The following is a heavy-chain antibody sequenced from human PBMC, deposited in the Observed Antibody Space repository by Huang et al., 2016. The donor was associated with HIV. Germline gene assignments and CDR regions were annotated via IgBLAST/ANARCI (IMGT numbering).Heavy chain of an antibody. CDR1: GFTFSSYW. J-gene: IGHJ4*02. CDR2: INSDGSSS. V-gene: IGHV3-74*01. D-gene: IGHD3-22*01. Sequence: EVQLVESGGGLVQPGGSLRLSCAASGFTFSSYWMHWVRQGPGKGRVGVSRINSDGSSSGYADSVKGRFTISRDNAKNTLYLQMNSLRAEDTAVYYCVRDPRIQSWLNYFDYWGQGTLVSVSS. CDR3: VRDPRIQSWLNYFDY.